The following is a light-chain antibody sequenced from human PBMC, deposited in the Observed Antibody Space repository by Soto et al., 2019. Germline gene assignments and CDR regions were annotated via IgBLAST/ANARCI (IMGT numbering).Light chain of an antibody. J-gene: IGKJ2*01. CDR1: QSISSW. CDR3: HQYNSYSPYT. CDR2: KAS. V-gene: IGKV1-5*03. Sequence: DIQMTQSPSTLSASVGDRVTITCRASQSISSWLAWYQQKPGKAPKLLIYKASSLESGVPSRFRGSGSGTEFPLTISSLQPADFVNYYCHQYNSYSPYTFGQGTKLEIK.